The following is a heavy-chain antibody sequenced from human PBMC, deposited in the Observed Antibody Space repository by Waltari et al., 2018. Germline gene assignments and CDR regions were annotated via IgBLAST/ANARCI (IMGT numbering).Heavy chain of an antibody. V-gene: IGHV1-2*02. CDR2: INPNRCGT. J-gene: IGHJ6*03. CDR1: GYTFTGYY. D-gene: IGHD3-10*02. CDR3: ARDPVQIAYYYMDV. Sequence: QVQLVQSGAEVKKPGASVKVSCKASGYTFTGYYMHWVRQAPGQGLEWMGWINPNRCGTNYAQKFQGRVTMTRDTSISTAYRELSRLRSDDTAVYYCARDPVQIAYYYMDVWGKGTTVTVSS.